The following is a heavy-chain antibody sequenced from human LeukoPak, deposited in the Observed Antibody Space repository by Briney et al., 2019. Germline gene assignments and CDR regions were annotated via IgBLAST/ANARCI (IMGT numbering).Heavy chain of an antibody. CDR1: GDSVSSNSAA. Sequence: KHSQTLSLTCAISGDSVSSNSAAWNWIRQSPSRGLEWLGRTYYRSKWYNDYAVSVKSRITINPDTPKNQFSLRLNSVTPEDTAVYYCARDPKAGGWQSHPFDYWGQGTLVTVSS. V-gene: IGHV6-1*01. CDR2: TYYRSKWYN. J-gene: IGHJ4*02. CDR3: ARDPKAGGWQSHPFDY. D-gene: IGHD6-19*01.